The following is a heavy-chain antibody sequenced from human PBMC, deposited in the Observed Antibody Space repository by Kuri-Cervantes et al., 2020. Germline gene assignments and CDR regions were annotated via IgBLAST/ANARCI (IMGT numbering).Heavy chain of an antibody. V-gene: IGHV3-33*01. Sequence: GGSLRLSCAASGFTFSSYGVHWVRQAPGKGLEWVALIWYDGSNKYYAESVKGRFTISRDNSKNTLYLQMNSLRAEDTAVYYCARPKYCSGGSCLLKPSPYYYHGMDVWGQGTTVTVSS. CDR2: IWYDGSNK. J-gene: IGHJ6*02. CDR3: ARPKYCSGGSCLLKPSPYYYHGMDV. CDR1: GFTFSSYG. D-gene: IGHD2-15*01.